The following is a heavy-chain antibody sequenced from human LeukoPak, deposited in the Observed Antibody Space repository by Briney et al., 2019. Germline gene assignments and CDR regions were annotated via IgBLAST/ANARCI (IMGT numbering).Heavy chain of an antibody. D-gene: IGHD6-13*01. Sequence: GGSLRLSCAASGFTFSSYWMSWVRQAPGKGLEWVANIKQDGSEKYYVDSVKGRFTISRDNAKNSLYLQMNSLRAEDTAVYYCASDPKYSSSWYGDWYFDYWGQGTLVTVSS. CDR3: ASDPKYSSSWYGDWYFDY. CDR1: GFTFSSYW. V-gene: IGHV3-7*01. CDR2: IKQDGSEK. J-gene: IGHJ4*02.